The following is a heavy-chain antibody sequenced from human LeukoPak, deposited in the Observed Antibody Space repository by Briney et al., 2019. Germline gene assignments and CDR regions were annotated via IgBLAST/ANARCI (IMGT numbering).Heavy chain of an antibody. V-gene: IGHV3-30*03. D-gene: IGHD3-9*01. CDR1: GFMFSNFA. CDR2: ISYDGGIK. CDR3: ARSHYHIMSGSDY. Sequence: HPGGSLRLSCAASGFMFSNFAMHWVRQVPGKGLEWVAVISYDGGIKNYVGSVKGRSTISRDNSKDTLNLQMNSLRIEDTAVYYCARSHYHIMSGSDYWGQGTLVTVSS. J-gene: IGHJ4*02.